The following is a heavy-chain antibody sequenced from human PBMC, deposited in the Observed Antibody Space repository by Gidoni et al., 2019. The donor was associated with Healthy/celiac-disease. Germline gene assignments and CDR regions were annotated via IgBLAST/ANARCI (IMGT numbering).Heavy chain of an antibody. Sequence: CGGTFSSYAISWVRQAPGQGLEWMGGIIPIFGTANYAQKFQGRVTITADESTSTAYMELGSLRSEDTAVYYCARGAAYYYDSSGYYPFDYWGQGTLVTVSS. CDR1: GGTFSSYA. V-gene: IGHV1-69*01. J-gene: IGHJ4*02. CDR2: IIPIFGTA. D-gene: IGHD3-22*01. CDR3: ARGAAYYYDSSGYYPFDY.